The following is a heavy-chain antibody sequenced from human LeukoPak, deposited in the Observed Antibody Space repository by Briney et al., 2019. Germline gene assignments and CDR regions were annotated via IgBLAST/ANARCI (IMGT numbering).Heavy chain of an antibody. CDR2: MNPNSGNT. CDR3: ATGAGPPIAAADHYNYYYGMDV. Sequence: GASVKVSCKASGYTFTSYDINWVRQATGQGLEWMGWMNPNSGNTGYAQKFQGRVTMTRNTSISTAYMELSSLRSEDTAVYYCATGAGPPIAAADHYNYYYGMDVWGKGTTVTVSS. V-gene: IGHV1-8*01. J-gene: IGHJ6*04. D-gene: IGHD6-13*01. CDR1: GYTFTSYD.